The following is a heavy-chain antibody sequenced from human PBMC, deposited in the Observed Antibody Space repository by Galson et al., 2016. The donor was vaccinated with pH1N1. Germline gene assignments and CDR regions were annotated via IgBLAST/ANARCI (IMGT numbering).Heavy chain of an antibody. D-gene: IGHD5-12*01. Sequence: QSGAEVKKPGESLSISCQGFEYGFTAYWITWVRQMPGKGLEWMGRIDPSDSYTNYSLSFQGHVTISADKSVSTVYLQWSSLKASDTAIYYCARDRYSGYDPDAFDIWGQGTMVTVSS. CDR1: EYGFTAYW. CDR2: IDPSDSYT. J-gene: IGHJ3*02. V-gene: IGHV5-10-1*01. CDR3: ARDRYSGYDPDAFDI.